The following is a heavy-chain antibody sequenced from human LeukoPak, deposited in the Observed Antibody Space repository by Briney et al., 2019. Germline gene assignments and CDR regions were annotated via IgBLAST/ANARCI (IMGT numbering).Heavy chain of an antibody. CDR3: ARFLVGSPMKDFDY. V-gene: IGHV1-69*02. CDR2: IIPILGIA. CDR1: GGTFSSYT. Sequence: GASVKVSCKASGGTFSSYTISWVRQAPGQGLEWMGRIIPILGIANYAQKFQGRVTITADKSTSTAYMELSSLRSEDTAVYYCARFLVGSPMKDFDYWGQGTLVTVSS. J-gene: IGHJ4*02. D-gene: IGHD2-8*02.